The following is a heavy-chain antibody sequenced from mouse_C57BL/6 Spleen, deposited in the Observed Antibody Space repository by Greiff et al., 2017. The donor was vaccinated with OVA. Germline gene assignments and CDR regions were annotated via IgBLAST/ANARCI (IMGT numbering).Heavy chain of an antibody. CDR2: INPNNGGT. Sequence: EVKLQQSGPELVKPGASVKISCKASGYTFTDYYMNWVKQSHGKSLEWIGDINPNNGGTSYNQKFKGKATLTVDKSSSTAYMELRSLTSEDSAVYYCAKGTTVDYWGQGTTLTVSS. CDR1: GYTFTDYY. CDR3: AKGTTVDY. J-gene: IGHJ2*01. D-gene: IGHD1-1*01. V-gene: IGHV1-26*01.